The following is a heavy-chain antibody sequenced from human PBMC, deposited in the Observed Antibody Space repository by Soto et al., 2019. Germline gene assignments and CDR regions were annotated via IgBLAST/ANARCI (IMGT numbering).Heavy chain of an antibody. CDR3: AGDRYIVVVPVGSPG. CDR2: INAGNGNT. J-gene: IGHJ4*02. CDR1: GYTFTSYA. Sequence: QVQLVQSGAEVKKPGASVKVSCKASGYTFTSYAMHLVRQAPGQRLEWMGWINAGNGNTKYSQKFQGRVTITRDPSASTAYSELSRLRPDDTAVYYCAGDRYIVVVPVGSPGWGQGTMVAVS. D-gene: IGHD2-2*01. V-gene: IGHV1-3*01.